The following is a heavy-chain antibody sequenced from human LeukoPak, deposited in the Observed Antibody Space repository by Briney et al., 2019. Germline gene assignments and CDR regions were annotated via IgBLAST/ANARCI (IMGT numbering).Heavy chain of an antibody. Sequence: ASVKVSCKASGYTFTSYGISWVRQAPGQGLEWMGWISAYNGNTNYAQKLQGRVTMTTDTSTSTAYMELRSLRSDDTAVYYCAGDSKVYYDSSGYHDYWGQGTLVTVSS. CDR3: AGDSKVYYDSSGYHDY. D-gene: IGHD3-22*01. CDR1: GYTFTSYG. J-gene: IGHJ4*02. CDR2: ISAYNGNT. V-gene: IGHV1-18*01.